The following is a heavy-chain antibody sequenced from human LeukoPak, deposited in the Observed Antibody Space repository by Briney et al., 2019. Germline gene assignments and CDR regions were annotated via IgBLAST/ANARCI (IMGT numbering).Heavy chain of an antibody. Sequence: SETLSLTCTVSGGSISSYYWSWLRQPPGKGLEWVGYIYYSGSTNYNPSLKSRVTISVDTSKNQFSLKLSSVTAADTAVYYCARGYYGDYSDYWGQGTLVTVSS. CDR2: IYYSGST. J-gene: IGHJ4*02. CDR1: GGSISSYY. V-gene: IGHV4-59*01. D-gene: IGHD4-17*01. CDR3: ARGYYGDYSDY.